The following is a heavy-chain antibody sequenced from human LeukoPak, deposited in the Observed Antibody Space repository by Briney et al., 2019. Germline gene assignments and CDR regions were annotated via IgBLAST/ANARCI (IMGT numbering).Heavy chain of an antibody. CDR1: GYTFTSYY. Sequence: ASGKVSCKASGYTFTSYYMHWVRQAPGQGLEWMGIINPSGGSTSYAQKFQGRVTMTRDTSTSTVYMELSSLRSEDTAVYYCARDRRIAVAGFAFDIWGQGTMVTVSS. CDR2: INPSGGST. D-gene: IGHD6-19*01. V-gene: IGHV1-46*01. CDR3: ARDRRIAVAGFAFDI. J-gene: IGHJ3*02.